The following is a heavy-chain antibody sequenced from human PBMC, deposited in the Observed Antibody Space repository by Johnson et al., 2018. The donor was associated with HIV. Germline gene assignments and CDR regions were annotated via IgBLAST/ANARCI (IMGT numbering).Heavy chain of an antibody. Sequence: EVQLVESGGGLIQPGGSLRLSCAASGFTVSSTYMSWVRQAPGTGLEWAPLIYTDGRTYTADSVKGRFSISRANSTNTVYIQMKSLRADDTALYYCARLTTSSRQGSTMTVVGVAAFDLWGQGTMVTVSS. J-gene: IGHJ3*01. CDR1: GFTVSSTY. CDR3: ARLTTSSRQGSTMTVVGVAAFDL. CDR2: IYTDGRT. V-gene: IGHV3-53*01. D-gene: IGHD1-1*01.